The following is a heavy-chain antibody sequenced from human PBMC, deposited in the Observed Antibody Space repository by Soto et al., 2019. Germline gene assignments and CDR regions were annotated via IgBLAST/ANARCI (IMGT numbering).Heavy chain of an antibody. V-gene: IGHV1-24*01. CDR2: FDPEDGET. Sequence: ASVKVSCKVSGYTLTELSMHWVRQAPGRGLEWMGGFDPEDGETIYAQKFQGRVTMTEDTSTDTAYMELSSLRSEDTAVYYCATAVRCISTSCFTFDYWGQGTLVTVSS. J-gene: IGHJ4*02. D-gene: IGHD2-2*01. CDR1: GYTLTELS. CDR3: ATAVRCISTSCFTFDY.